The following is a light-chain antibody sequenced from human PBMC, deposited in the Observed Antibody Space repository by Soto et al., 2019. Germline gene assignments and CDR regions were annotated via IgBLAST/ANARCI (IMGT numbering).Light chain of an antibody. CDR1: SSNIGGNS. V-gene: IGLV1-51*01. Sequence: QSVLTQPPSVSAAPGQKVTISCSGSSSNIGGNSVSWYQQLPGTAPKLLIYDDNKRPSGIPDRFSGSKSGTSATLGITGFQTGDEDDYYCGSWDSSLSAHVFGTGTKVTLL. CDR3: GSWDSSLSAHV. J-gene: IGLJ1*01. CDR2: DDN.